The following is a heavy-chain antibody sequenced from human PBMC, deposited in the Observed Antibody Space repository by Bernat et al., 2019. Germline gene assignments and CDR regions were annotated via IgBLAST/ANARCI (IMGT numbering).Heavy chain of an antibody. V-gene: IGHV3-33*01. J-gene: IGHJ6*03. CDR1: GFTFSSYG. Sequence: QVQLVESGGGVVQPGRSLRLSCAASGFTFSSYGMHWVRPAPGKGLEWVAVIWYDGSNKYYADSVKGRFTISRDNSKNTLYLQMNSLRAEDTAVYYCARDSRFSGVYYMDVWGKGTTVTVSS. D-gene: IGHD3-3*01. CDR3: ARDSRFSGVYYMDV. CDR2: IWYDGSNK.